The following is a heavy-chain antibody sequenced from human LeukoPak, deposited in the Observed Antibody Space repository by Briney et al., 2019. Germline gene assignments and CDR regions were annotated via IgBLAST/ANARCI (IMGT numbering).Heavy chain of an antibody. D-gene: IGHD4-17*01. V-gene: IGHV4-38-2*02. CDR1: AYSISSGYY. CDR2: IYHSGST. Sequence: SETLSLTCTVSAYSISSGYYWGWIRQPPGKGLAWIGSIYHSGSTYYNPSLKSRVTISVATSKNQFSLKLSSVTAADTAVYFCAGYHAYGVTTPPLGYWGQGTLVTVSS. J-gene: IGHJ4*02. CDR3: AGYHAYGVTTPPLGY.